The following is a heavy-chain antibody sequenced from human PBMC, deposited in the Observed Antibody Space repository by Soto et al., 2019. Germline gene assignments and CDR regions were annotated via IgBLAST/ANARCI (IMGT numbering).Heavy chain of an antibody. CDR3: AKDGDYYYGSGNV. D-gene: IGHD3-10*01. CDR1: GFIFSNYA. CDR2: VSGNGRTT. J-gene: IGHJ6*02. V-gene: IGHV3-23*01. Sequence: GGSLRLSCAGSGFIFSNYAVSWVRQAPGKGLEWVSAVSGNGRTTYYADSAKGRFSISRDNSKNTVYLLMNSLRAEDTAVYYCAKDGDYYYGSGNVWGQGTTVTVSS.